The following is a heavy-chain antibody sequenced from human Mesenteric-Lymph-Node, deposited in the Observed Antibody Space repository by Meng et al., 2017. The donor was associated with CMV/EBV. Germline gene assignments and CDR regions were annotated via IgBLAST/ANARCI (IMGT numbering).Heavy chain of an antibody. Sequence: ASVKVSCKASGYTFTGYYMHWVRQAPGQGLEWMGWINPNSGGTNYAQKFQGRVTMTRDTSISTAYMELSRLRSDDTAVYYCARVLSLYGDWYFDYWGQGTLVTVSS. J-gene: IGHJ4*02. D-gene: IGHD4-17*01. V-gene: IGHV1-2*02. CDR2: INPNSGGT. CDR1: GYTFTGYY. CDR3: ARVLSLYGDWYFDY.